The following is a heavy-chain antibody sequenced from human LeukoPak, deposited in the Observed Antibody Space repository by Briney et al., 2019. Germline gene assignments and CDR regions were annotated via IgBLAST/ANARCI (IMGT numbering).Heavy chain of an antibody. Sequence: GGALRLSCAASGFTFSSYDMTWVRQAPGKGLEWVSYISSSSSTIYYADSVKGRFTISRDNARNSLYLQMNSLRAEDTAVYYCAERFDYWGQGTLVTVSS. CDR3: AERFDY. J-gene: IGHJ4*02. CDR1: GFTFSSYD. CDR2: ISSSSSTI. V-gene: IGHV3-48*01.